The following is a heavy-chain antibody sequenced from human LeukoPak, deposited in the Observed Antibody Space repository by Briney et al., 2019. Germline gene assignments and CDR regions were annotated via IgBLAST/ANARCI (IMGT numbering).Heavy chain of an antibody. D-gene: IGHD6-19*01. CDR1: GYTFSDYY. J-gene: IGHJ4*02. CDR2: INPYSGGT. Sequence: ASVKVSCKASGYTFSDYYIHWVRQAPGQGLEWMGWINPYSGGTNYAQKFQGGVTMTRDTPISIAYMEVSRLRSDDTAVYYCATDKAGRDRGWYLSDYWGQGTLVTVPS. CDR3: ATDKAGRDRGWYLSDY. V-gene: IGHV1-2*02.